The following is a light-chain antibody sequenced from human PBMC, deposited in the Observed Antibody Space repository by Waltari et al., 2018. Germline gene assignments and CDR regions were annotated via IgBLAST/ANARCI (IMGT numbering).Light chain of an antibody. CDR3: QQGYSSPPYT. V-gene: IGKV1-39*01. J-gene: IGKJ2*01. CDR1: QSISTY. CDR2: AAT. Sequence: DIQMTQSPSTLSASVGERVTITCRASQSISTYLNWYQQKPGQAPSLLILAATSLQSGVPSRFSGSGSGTEFTLTINNLQPEDFATYYCQQGYSSPPYTFGQGTKLLI.